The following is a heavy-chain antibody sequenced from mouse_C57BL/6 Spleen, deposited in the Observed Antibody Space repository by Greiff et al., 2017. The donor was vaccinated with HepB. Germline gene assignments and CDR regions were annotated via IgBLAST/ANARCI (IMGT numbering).Heavy chain of an antibody. Sequence: VQLQQSGAELVKPGASVKLSCKASGYTFTSYWMHWVKQRPGQGLEWIGMIHPNSGSTNYNEKFKSKATLTVDKSSSTAYMQLSSLTSEDSAVYYCARAEITTEKDYFDYWGQGTTLTVSS. CDR1: GYTFTSYW. CDR3: ARAEITTEKDYFDY. J-gene: IGHJ2*01. CDR2: IHPNSGST. V-gene: IGHV1-64*01. D-gene: IGHD2-4*01.